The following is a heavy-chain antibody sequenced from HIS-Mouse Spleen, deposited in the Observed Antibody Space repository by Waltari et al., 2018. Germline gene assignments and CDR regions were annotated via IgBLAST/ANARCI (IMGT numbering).Heavy chain of an antibody. CDR3: ARMGPASGSYGDY. D-gene: IGHD1-26*01. CDR1: GGSFSGYY. CDR2: INHSAST. V-gene: IGHV4-34*01. Sequence: QVQLQQWGAGLLKSSETLSLTCAVYGGSFSGYYWSWIRQPPWKGLEWIGEINHSASTNYNPSLKSRVTISVDTSKNQFSLKLSSVTAADTAVYYCARMGPASGSYGDYWGQGTLVTVSS. J-gene: IGHJ4*02.